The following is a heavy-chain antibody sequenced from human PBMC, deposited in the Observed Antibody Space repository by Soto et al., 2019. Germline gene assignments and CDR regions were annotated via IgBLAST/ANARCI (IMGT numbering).Heavy chain of an antibody. CDR2: IYYRGST. V-gene: IGHV4-30-4*01. CDR3: ARGIKNSSGWSGAFDI. CDR1: GGSISSGDYY. D-gene: IGHD6-19*01. J-gene: IGHJ3*02. Sequence: LSLTCTVSGGSISSGDYYWSWIRQPPGKGLEWIGYIYYRGSTYYNPSLKSRVTISVDTSKNQFSLKLSSVTAADTAVYYCARGIKNSSGWSGAFDIWGQGTMVTVSS.